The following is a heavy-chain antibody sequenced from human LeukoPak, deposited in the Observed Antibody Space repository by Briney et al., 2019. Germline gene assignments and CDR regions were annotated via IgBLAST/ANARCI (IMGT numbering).Heavy chain of an antibody. V-gene: IGHV1-8*01. J-gene: IGHJ3*02. Sequence: ASVNVSCNASGYTFTSYDINWGRQATGQGLEWMGWMNPNSGNTGYAQKFQGRVTLGRNNPLSTAYMDLSSLVSEDTAVYYRARVRALYCSGGSCDDAFDIWGQGTMVTVS. CDR3: ARVRALYCSGGSCDDAFDI. CDR2: MNPNSGNT. D-gene: IGHD2-15*01. CDR1: GYTFTSYD.